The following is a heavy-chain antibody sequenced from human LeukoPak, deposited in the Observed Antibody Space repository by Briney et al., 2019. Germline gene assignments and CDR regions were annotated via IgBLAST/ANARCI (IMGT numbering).Heavy chain of an antibody. CDR1: GFTFSSYW. D-gene: IGHD6-6*01. CDR2: ISYSGTT. J-gene: IGHJ6*03. V-gene: IGHV4-59*12. CDR3: ARDFSSSSSVYYYYYMDV. Sequence: GSLRLSCAASGFTFSSYWMSWVRQSPGKGLEWIGTISYSGTTYYNPSLKSRVTISLDTSKNQFSLKLSSVTAADTAIYYCARDFSSSSSVYYYYYMDVWGKGTTVTVSS.